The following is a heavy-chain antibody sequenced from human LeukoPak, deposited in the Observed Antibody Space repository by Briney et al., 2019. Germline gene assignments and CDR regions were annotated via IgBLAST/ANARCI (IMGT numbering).Heavy chain of an antibody. CDR3: ASGRFLEWLLLS. CDR2: INPNSGGT. J-gene: IGHJ4*02. V-gene: IGHV1-2*06. Sequence: ASVRVSCKASGYTFTGYYMHWVRRAPGQGLEWMGRINPNSGGTNYAQKFQGRVTMTRDTSISTDYMELSRLRSDDTAVYYCASGRFLEWLLLSWGQGTLVTVSS. CDR1: GYTFTGYY. D-gene: IGHD3-3*01.